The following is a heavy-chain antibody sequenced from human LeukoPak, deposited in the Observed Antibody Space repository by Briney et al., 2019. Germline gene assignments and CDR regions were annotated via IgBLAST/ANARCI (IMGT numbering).Heavy chain of an antibody. J-gene: IGHJ4*02. V-gene: IGHV4-61*01. Sequence: SETLSLTCTVSGGSVSSGSYYWSWIRQPPGKGLEWIGYIYYSGSTNYNPSLKSRVTISVDTSKNQFSLKLSSVTAADTAVYYCASSHPHDSSGYYNYWGQGSLVTVSS. CDR1: GGSVSSGSYY. CDR3: ASSHPHDSSGYYNY. D-gene: IGHD3-22*01. CDR2: IYYSGST.